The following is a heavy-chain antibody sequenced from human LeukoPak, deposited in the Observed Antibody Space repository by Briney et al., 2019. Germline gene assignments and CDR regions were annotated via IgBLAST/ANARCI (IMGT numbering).Heavy chain of an antibody. V-gene: IGHV3-23*01. CDR1: GFTFSSYA. CDR3: ANHNGYFFDY. CDR2: ITGSGGST. J-gene: IGHJ4*02. Sequence: PGGSLRLSCAASGFTFSSYAMSWVRQGPGKGLEWVSGITGSGGSTYYADYVKGRFTISRDNSKNTLYLQMNSLRVEDAAVYYCANHNGYFFDYWGQGTLVTVSS. D-gene: IGHD1-1*01.